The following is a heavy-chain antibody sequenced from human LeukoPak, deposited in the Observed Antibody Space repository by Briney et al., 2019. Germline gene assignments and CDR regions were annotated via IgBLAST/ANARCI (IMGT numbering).Heavy chain of an antibody. CDR1: GFTLSYFD. D-gene: IGHD2-2*01. CDR3: ARADCSSSTCYLRRSWFDP. J-gene: IGHJ5*01. Sequence: GSLRLSCAASGFTLSYFDMNWVRQAPGKGLEWVSSISTSSRYIYYKDSVRGRFTISRDHAKNSLHLEMNSLRAEDTAVYYCARADCSSSTCYLRRSWFDPWGQGTLVTV. CDR2: ISTSSRYI. V-gene: IGHV3-21*01.